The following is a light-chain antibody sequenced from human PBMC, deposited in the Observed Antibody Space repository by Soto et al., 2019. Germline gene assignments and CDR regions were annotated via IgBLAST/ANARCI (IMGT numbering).Light chain of an antibody. CDR3: QQYNDWPLT. V-gene: IGKV3-20*01. CDR1: QVITSNF. J-gene: IGKJ1*01. Sequence: EIVLTQSPGTLSLSPGERATLSCRASQVITSNFVAWYQQKLGQAPRLLIYAASTRATGVPDRFSGSGSGTDFTLTISRVEPEDFALYYCQQYNDWPLTFGQGTKVEI. CDR2: AAS.